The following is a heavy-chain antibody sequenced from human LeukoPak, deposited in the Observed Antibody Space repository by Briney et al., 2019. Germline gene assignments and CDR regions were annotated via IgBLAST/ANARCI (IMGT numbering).Heavy chain of an antibody. Sequence: GGSLRLSCAASGFTFSSYAMSWVRQAPGKGLEWVSAIIGSGGSTYYADSVKGRFTISRDNSKNTLYLQMNSLRAEDTAVYYCAKVMDRYGYEYFAYWGQGTLVTVSS. J-gene: IGHJ4*02. V-gene: IGHV3-23*01. CDR2: IIGSGGST. CDR3: AKVMDRYGYEYFAY. D-gene: IGHD5-18*01. CDR1: GFTFSSYA.